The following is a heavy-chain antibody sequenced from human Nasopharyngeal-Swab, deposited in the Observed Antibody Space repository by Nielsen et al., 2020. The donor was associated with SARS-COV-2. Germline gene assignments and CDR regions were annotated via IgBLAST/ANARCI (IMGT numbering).Heavy chain of an antibody. V-gene: IGHV3-48*04. Sequence: VRQMPGKGLGWVSYISSSSSTIYYADSAKGRFTISRDNAKNSLYLQMNSLRAEDTAVYYCARADSEGPNSETYYYYGMDVWGQGTTVTVSS. CDR3: ARADSEGPNSETYYYYGMDV. D-gene: IGHD1-7*01. J-gene: IGHJ6*02. CDR2: ISSSSSTI.